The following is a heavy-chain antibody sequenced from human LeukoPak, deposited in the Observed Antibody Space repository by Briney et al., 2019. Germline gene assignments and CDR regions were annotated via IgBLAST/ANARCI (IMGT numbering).Heavy chain of an antibody. Sequence: SQTLSLTCTVSGGSISSGSYYWSWIRQPAGKGLEWIGRIYTSGSTNYNPSLKSRVTISVDTSKNQFSLKLSSVTAADTAVYYCARSIAAAGTQAFDIWGQGTMVTVSS. CDR1: GGSISSGSYY. CDR2: IYTSGST. CDR3: ARSIAAAGTQAFDI. J-gene: IGHJ3*02. D-gene: IGHD6-13*01. V-gene: IGHV4-61*02.